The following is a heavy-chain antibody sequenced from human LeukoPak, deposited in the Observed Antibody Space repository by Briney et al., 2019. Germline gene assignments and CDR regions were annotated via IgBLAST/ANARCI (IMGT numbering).Heavy chain of an antibody. Sequence: GGSLRLSCEASGFTFRTYGMTWVRQAPGKGLEWVSGITGSSTWSSYADSVKGRFSISRDNSKNTLHLQMDSLRAEDTAIYYCARELVSLGTGYFDLWGRGTLVTVSS. CDR1: GFTFRTYG. J-gene: IGHJ2*01. CDR3: ARELVSLGTGYFDL. CDR2: ITGSSTWS. D-gene: IGHD7-27*01. V-gene: IGHV3-23*01.